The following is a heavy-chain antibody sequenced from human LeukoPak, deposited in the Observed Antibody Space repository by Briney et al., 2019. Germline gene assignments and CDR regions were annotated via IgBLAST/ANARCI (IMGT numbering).Heavy chain of an antibody. V-gene: IGHV1-69*13. CDR1: GGTFSSYA. Sequence: SVKVSCKASGGTFSSYAISWVRQAPGQGLEWMGGIIPIFGTANYAQKFQGRVTITADESTSTAYLQWSSLKASDTAMYYCARRSDGDYPIDYWGQGTLVTVSS. CDR2: IIPIFGTA. D-gene: IGHD4-17*01. J-gene: IGHJ4*02. CDR3: ARRSDGDYPIDY.